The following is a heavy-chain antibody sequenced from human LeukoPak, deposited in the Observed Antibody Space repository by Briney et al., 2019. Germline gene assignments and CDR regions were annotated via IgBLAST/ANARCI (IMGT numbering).Heavy chain of an antibody. D-gene: IGHD3-10*01. CDR2: ISSSSSYI. CDR3: ARGSGITEGNYGMDV. J-gene: IGHJ6*02. CDR1: GLTFSSYS. Sequence: GGSLRLSCAASGLTFSSYSMNWVRQAPGKGLEWVSSISSSSSYIYYADSVKGRFTISRDNAKNSLYLQMNSLRAEDTAVYYCARGSGITEGNYGMDVWGQGTTVTVSS. V-gene: IGHV3-21*01.